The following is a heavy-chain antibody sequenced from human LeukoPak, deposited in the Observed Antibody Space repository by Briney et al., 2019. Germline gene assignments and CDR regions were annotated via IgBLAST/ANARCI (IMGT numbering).Heavy chain of an antibody. CDR2: INRDGSER. CDR1: RFTLSTYW. J-gene: IGHJ6*02. CDR3: ARRNAMDV. V-gene: IGHV3-7*03. Sequence: PGGSLRLSCAASRFTLSTYWMSWIRQAPGKGLEWVANINRDGSERYYVDSVKGRFTISRDDAKSSLYLQMNSLRAEDTAVYYCARRNAMDVWGQGTTVIVFS.